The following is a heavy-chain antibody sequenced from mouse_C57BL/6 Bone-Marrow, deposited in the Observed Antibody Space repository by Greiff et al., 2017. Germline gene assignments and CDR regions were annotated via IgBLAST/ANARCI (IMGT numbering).Heavy chain of an antibody. CDR2: LSSGGSYP. J-gene: IGHJ3*01. Sequence: EVQGVESGGDLVKPGGSLKLSCAASGFTFSSYGMSLVRQTPDKRLAWVATLSSGGSYPYYPDSVKGRFTISRDNAKNTLYLQMSSLKSEDTAMYYCARHSIYYDYDVPLFAYWGQGTLVTVSA. D-gene: IGHD2-4*01. CDR1: GFTFSSYG. CDR3: ARHSIYYDYDVPLFAY. V-gene: IGHV5-6*01.